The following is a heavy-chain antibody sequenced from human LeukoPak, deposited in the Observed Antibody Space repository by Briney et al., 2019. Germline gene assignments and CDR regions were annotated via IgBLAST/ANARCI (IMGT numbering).Heavy chain of an antibody. D-gene: IGHD6-19*01. J-gene: IGHJ4*02. CDR2: TSAYNGNT. Sequence: ASVKVSCKASGYTFTSYGISWVRQAPGQGLEWMGWTSAYNGNTNYAQNLQGRVTMTTDTSTSTAYMELRSLRSDDTAVYYCARGAPYSSGWYLFDYWGQGTLVTVSS. CDR1: GYTFTSYG. V-gene: IGHV1-18*01. CDR3: ARGAPYSSGWYLFDY.